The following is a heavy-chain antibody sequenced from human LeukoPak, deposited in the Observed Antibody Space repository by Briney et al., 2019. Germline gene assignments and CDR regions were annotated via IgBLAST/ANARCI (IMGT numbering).Heavy chain of an antibody. J-gene: IGHJ4*02. Sequence: GRSLRLSCAASGFTFSSYGMHWVRQAPGKGLEWVAVIWYDGSNKYYADSVKGRFTISRDNSKNPLYLQMNSLRAEDTAVYYCARDQRALGYSYGFDYWGQGTLVTVSS. D-gene: IGHD5-18*01. CDR1: GFTFSSYG. CDR2: IWYDGSNK. V-gene: IGHV3-33*01. CDR3: ARDQRALGYSYGFDY.